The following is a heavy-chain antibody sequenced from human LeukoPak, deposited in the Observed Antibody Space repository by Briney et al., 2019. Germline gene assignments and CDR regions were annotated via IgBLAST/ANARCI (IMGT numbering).Heavy chain of an antibody. CDR3: AKDRASCGSQRGFDY. D-gene: IGHD6-19*01. J-gene: IGHJ4*02. V-gene: IGHV3-30*02. CDR1: GFTFSSYG. Sequence: GGSLRLSCAASGFTFSSYGMHWVRQAPGKGLEWVAFIRYDGSNKYYADSVKGRFTISRDNSKNTLYLQMNSLRAEDTAVYYCAKDRASCGSQRGFDYWGQGTLVTVSS. CDR2: IRYDGSNK.